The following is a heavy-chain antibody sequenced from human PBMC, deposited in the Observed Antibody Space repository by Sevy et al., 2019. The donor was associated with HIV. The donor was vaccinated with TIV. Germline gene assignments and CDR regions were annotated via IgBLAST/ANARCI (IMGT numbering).Heavy chain of an antibody. Sequence: ASVKVSCKVSGYTLTELSMHWVRQAPGKGLEWMGGFDPEDGETIYAQKFQGRVTMTEDTSTDTAYMELSSLRSEDTAVYYCATKYCCGGSCYTWSAFDIWGQGTMVTVSS. CDR1: GYTLTELS. V-gene: IGHV1-24*01. D-gene: IGHD2-15*01. CDR3: ATKYCCGGSCYTWSAFDI. J-gene: IGHJ3*02. CDR2: FDPEDGET.